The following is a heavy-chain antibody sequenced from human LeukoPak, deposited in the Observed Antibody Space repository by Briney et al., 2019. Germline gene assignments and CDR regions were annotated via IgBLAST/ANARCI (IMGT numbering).Heavy chain of an antibody. CDR2: IYYSGST. D-gene: IGHD6-13*01. Sequence: SETLSLTCTVSGGSISSYYWSWIRQPPGKGLGWIGYIYYSGSTNYNPSLKSRVTMSVDTSKNQFSLKLSSLTAADTAVYYCSRRYSSNWNFDYWGQGTLVTVSS. V-gene: IGHV4-59*01. CDR3: SRRYSSNWNFDY. J-gene: IGHJ4*02. CDR1: GGSISSYY.